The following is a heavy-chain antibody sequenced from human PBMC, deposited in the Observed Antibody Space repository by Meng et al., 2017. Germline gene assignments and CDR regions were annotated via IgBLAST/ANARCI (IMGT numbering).Heavy chain of an antibody. Sequence: SETLSLTCTVSGGSISSYYWSWIRQPPGKGLEWIGYIYYSGSTNYNPSLKSRVTISVDTSKNQFSLKLSSVTAADTAVYYCARDGPYDILTGHYHYYGMDVWGQGTTVTVSS. CDR1: GGSISSYY. D-gene: IGHD3-9*01. V-gene: IGHV4-59*01. CDR2: IYYSGST. J-gene: IGHJ6*02. CDR3: ARDGPYDILTGHYHYYGMDV.